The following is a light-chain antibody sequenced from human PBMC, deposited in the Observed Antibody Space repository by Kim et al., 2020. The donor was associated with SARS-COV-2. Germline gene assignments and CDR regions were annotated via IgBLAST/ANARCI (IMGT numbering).Light chain of an antibody. Sequence: GQSVTISCTGTSSDIGGYNYVSWYQQHPGKAPKLMIYDVNKRPSGVPDRFSGSKSGNTASLTISGLQAEDEADYYCCSYAGSYTVVFGGGTQLTVL. CDR2: DVN. CDR3: CSYAGSYTVV. J-gene: IGLJ2*01. CDR1: SSDIGGYNY. V-gene: IGLV2-11*01.